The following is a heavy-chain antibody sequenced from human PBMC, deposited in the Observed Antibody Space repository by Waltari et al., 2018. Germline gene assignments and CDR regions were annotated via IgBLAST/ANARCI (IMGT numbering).Heavy chain of an antibody. Sequence: EVQLVQSGAEVKRPGESLKISCKTSGYSCTSYWISWVRQMPGKGLEWMGAIDPSDSDTRYSPSFQGQVTISADKSISTAYLQWSSLKASDSATYYCARLLRYNSLDVWGRGVLVTVSS. V-gene: IGHV5-51*01. J-gene: IGHJ4*02. CDR1: GYSCTSYW. CDR3: ARLLRYNSLDV. D-gene: IGHD1-1*01. CDR2: IDPSDSDT.